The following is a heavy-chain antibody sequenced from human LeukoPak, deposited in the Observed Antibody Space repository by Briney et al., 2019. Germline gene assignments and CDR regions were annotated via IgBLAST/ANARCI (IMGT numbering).Heavy chain of an antibody. Sequence: GAPLKISWKGSGSSFTSYWIGGGREMHGKGLEWMGIIYSGVSDTRYTPSFQGQVPISADNSISTAYLQWSSLKASDTAMYYCARPKMVRGVITWFDPWGQGTLVTVSS. CDR2: IYSGVSDT. CDR3: ARPKMVRGVITWFDP. V-gene: IGHV5-51*01. J-gene: IGHJ5*02. CDR1: GSSFTSYW. D-gene: IGHD3-10*01.